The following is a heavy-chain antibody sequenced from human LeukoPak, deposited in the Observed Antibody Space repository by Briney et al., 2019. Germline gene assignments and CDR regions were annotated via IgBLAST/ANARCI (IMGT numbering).Heavy chain of an antibody. J-gene: IGHJ4*02. CDR3: ARGKGPYCSSTNPYRRGQCYKVLGY. CDR1: GFTFSSYG. D-gene: IGHD2-2*01. Sequence: GGSLRLSCAASGFTFSSYGMHWVRQAPGKGLEWVAVIWYDGSTKYYADSVKGRFTISRDNSKNTLYLQMNSLRAEDTAVYYCARGKGPYCSSTNPYRRGQCYKVLGYWGQGTLVTVSS. V-gene: IGHV3-33*01. CDR2: IWYDGSTK.